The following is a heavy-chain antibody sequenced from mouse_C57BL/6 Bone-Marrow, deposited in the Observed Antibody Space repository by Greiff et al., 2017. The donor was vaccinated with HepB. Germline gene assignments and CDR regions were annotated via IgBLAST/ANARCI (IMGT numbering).Heavy chain of an antibody. CDR2: ISSGGSYT. Sequence: DVMLVESGGDLVKPGGSLKLSCAASGFTFSSYGMSWVRQTPDKRLEWVATISSGGSYTYYPDSVKGRFTISRDNAKNTLYLQMSSLKAEDTAMYYCARHGTVVDYWGQGTTLTVSS. CDR3: ARHGTVVDY. D-gene: IGHD1-1*01. J-gene: IGHJ2*01. V-gene: IGHV5-6*02. CDR1: GFTFSSYG.